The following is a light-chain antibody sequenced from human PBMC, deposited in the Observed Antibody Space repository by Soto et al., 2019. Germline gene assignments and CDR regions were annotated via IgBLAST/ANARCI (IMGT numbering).Light chain of an antibody. CDR2: EAS. Sequence: DIQMTQSPSTLSASIGDRVTITCRASQSISSWLAWYQQTPGKAPKLLIYEASSLQRGVPSRFSGSGSGTEFTLTIRSLQPDDFATYYCQQYSFYSTFGQGTKLEIK. J-gene: IGKJ2*01. CDR3: QQYSFYST. CDR1: QSISSW. V-gene: IGKV1-5*01.